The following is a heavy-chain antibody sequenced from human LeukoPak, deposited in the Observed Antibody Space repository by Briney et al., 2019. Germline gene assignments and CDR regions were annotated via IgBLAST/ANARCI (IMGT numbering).Heavy chain of an antibody. CDR3: ARRQLEPHWFDP. Sequence: ASVKVSCKSSGYTFTSYGISWVRQAPAQGLEWMGWISAYNGNTNYAQKLQGRVTMTTDTSTSTAYMELRSLRSDDTAVYYWARRQLEPHWFDPWGQGTLVTVCS. V-gene: IGHV1-18*01. CDR1: GYTFTSYG. J-gene: IGHJ5*02. CDR2: ISAYNGNT. D-gene: IGHD1-1*01.